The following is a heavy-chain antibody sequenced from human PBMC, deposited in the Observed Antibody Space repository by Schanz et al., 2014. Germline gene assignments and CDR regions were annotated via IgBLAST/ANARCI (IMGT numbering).Heavy chain of an antibody. J-gene: IGHJ4*02. CDR1: GFTFSSYW. D-gene: IGHD3-10*01. CDR2: IQSDGSIT. CDR3: VKEGTVVSGSPRDY. Sequence: EVQLVESGGGVVHPGGSLRLSCAASGFTFSSYWMHWVRQAPGKGLVWVSRIQSDGSITTYADSVKGRFAISRDNAKNTLDLQMSSLRADDTAVYYCVKEGTVVSGSPRDYWGQGALVTVSS. V-gene: IGHV3-74*01.